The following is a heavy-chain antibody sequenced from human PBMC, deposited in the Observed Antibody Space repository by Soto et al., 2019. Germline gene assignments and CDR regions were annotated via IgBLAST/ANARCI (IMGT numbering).Heavy chain of an antibody. CDR2: VSYDGTDK. D-gene: IGHD3-10*01. Sequence: PGGSLRLSCAASGFTFTSFAINWIRQAPGKGLEWVAVVSYDGTDKSYADSVKGRFTISRDNSKNTLFLQMNSLRAEDTAIYYCAKKVNSGPGSQYFDYWGQGTLVTVSS. J-gene: IGHJ4*02. CDR1: GFTFTSFA. V-gene: IGHV3-30-3*02. CDR3: AKKVNSGPGSQYFDY.